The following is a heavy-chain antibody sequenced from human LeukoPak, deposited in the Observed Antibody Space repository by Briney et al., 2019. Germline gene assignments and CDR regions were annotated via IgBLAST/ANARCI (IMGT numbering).Heavy chain of an antibody. J-gene: IGHJ4*02. CDR3: ARVDYDSSGYNSGFDY. D-gene: IGHD3-22*01. V-gene: IGHV4-30-4*01. CDR2: IYYSGST. Sequence: PSETLSLTCTVSGGSISSGDYYWSWIRQPPGKGLEWIGYIYYSGSTYYNPSLKSRVTISVDTPKNQFSLKLSSVTAADTAVYYCARVDYDSSGYNSGFDYWGQGTLVTVSS. CDR1: GGSISSGDYY.